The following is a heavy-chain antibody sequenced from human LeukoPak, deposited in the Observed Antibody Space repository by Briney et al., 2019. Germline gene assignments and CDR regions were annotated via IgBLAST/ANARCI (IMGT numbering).Heavy chain of an antibody. CDR2: ISYDGSNK. V-gene: IGHV3-30-3*01. Sequence: GGSLRLSCAASGFTFSSYAMHWVRQAPGKGLEWVAVISYDGSNKYYAASVKGRFTISRDNSKNTLYLQMNSPRAEDTAVYYCARDRVVAAAGYPYFDYWGQGTLVTVSS. CDR3: ARDRVVAAAGYPYFDY. CDR1: GFTFSSYA. J-gene: IGHJ4*02. D-gene: IGHD6-13*01.